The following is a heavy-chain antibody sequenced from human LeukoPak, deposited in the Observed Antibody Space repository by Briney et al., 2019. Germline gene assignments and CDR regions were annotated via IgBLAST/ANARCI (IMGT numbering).Heavy chain of an antibody. J-gene: IGHJ4*02. Sequence: GESLKISCKGSGYSFTSYWIGWVRQMPGKGLEWMGIIYPGDSDTRHSPSFQGQVTISADKSISTAYLQWSSLKASDTAMYYCARRGLPIADLFDYWGQGTLVTVSS. CDR2: IYPGDSDT. CDR3: ARRGLPIADLFDY. V-gene: IGHV5-51*01. D-gene: IGHD6-13*01. CDR1: GYSFTSYW.